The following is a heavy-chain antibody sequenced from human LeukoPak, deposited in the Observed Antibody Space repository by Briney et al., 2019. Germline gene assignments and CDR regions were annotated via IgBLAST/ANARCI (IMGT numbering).Heavy chain of an antibody. CDR3: AKEPYYDSSGYAFDP. V-gene: IGHV4-39*07. Sequence: SETLSLTCTVSGGSISSSSYYWGWIRQPPGKGLEWIGTIYYSGSTYYNPSLKSRVTISVDTSKNQFSLKLSSVTAADTAVYYCAKEPYYDSSGYAFDPWGQGTLVTVSS. CDR1: GGSISSSSYY. CDR2: IYYSGST. D-gene: IGHD3-22*01. J-gene: IGHJ5*02.